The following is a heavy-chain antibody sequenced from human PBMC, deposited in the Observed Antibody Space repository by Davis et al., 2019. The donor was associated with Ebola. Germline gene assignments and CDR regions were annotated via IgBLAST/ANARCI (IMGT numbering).Heavy chain of an antibody. CDR1: GGSISSGGYY. Sequence: LRLSCTVSGGSISSGGYYWSWIRQHPGKGLEWIGYIYYSGSTYYNPSLKSRVTISVDTSKNQFSLKLSSVTAADTAVYYCARDQGGSSWYAAEKYFDLWGRGTLVTVSS. V-gene: IGHV4-31*03. J-gene: IGHJ2*01. CDR3: ARDQGGSSWYAAEKYFDL. CDR2: IYYSGST. D-gene: IGHD6-13*01.